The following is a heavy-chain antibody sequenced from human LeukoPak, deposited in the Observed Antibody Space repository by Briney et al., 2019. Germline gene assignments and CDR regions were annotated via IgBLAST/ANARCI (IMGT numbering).Heavy chain of an antibody. CDR1: GGSISSYY. Sequence: SETLSLTCTVSGGSISSYYWSWIRQPPGKGLEWIGYIYYSGSTNYNPSLKSRVTISVDTSKNRFSLKLSSVTAADTAVYYCARGIPLAYYDILTGYPTTIFDYWGQGTLVTVSS. D-gene: IGHD3-9*01. CDR3: ARGIPLAYYDILTGYPTTIFDY. V-gene: IGHV4-59*01. J-gene: IGHJ4*02. CDR2: IYYSGST.